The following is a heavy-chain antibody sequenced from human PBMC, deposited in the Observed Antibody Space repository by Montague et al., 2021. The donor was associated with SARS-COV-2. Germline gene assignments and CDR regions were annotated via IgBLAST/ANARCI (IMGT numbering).Heavy chain of an antibody. CDR1: GGSISSYY. CDR3: ARGSGCSGGSCYSEWDPYYYYGMDV. J-gene: IGHJ6*02. V-gene: IGHV4-59*12. CDR2: IYYSGST. D-gene: IGHD2-15*01. Sequence: SETLSLTCTVSGGSISSYYWSWIRQPPGKALEWIGYIYYSGSTNYNPSLKSRVTISVDTSKNQFSLKLSSVTAADTAVYYCARGSGCSGGSCYSEWDPYYYYGMDVWGQGTTVTVSS.